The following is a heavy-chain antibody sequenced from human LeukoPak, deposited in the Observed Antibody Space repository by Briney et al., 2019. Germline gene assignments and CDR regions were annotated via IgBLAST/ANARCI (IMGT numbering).Heavy chain of an antibody. D-gene: IGHD6-13*01. Sequence: GGSLRLSCAASGFTFSSYGMHRVRQAPGKGLEWVAVISYDGSTKYYADSVKGRFTISRDNSKNTLYLQMSSLRAEDTAVYYCAKGLSNSWYSLDYWGQGTLVTVSS. J-gene: IGHJ4*02. CDR3: AKGLSNSWYSLDY. CDR2: ISYDGSTK. CDR1: GFTFSSYG. V-gene: IGHV3-30*18.